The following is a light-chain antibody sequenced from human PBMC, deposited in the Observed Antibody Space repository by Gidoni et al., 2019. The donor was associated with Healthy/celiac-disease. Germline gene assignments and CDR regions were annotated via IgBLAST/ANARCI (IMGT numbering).Light chain of an antibody. CDR2: DAS. V-gene: IGKV3-11*01. CDR1: QSVSSY. CDR3: QQRSNWPPRCS. Sequence: EIVLTQSPATLSLSPGERATLSCRASQSVSSYLAWYQQKPGQAPRLLIYDASNRATGIPDRFSGSGSGTDFTLTISSLEPEDFAVYYCQQRSNWPPRCSFGQGTKLEIK. J-gene: IGKJ2*04.